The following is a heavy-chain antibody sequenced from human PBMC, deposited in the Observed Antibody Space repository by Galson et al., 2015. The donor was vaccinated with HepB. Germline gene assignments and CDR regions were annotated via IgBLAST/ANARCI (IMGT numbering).Heavy chain of an antibody. CDR1: GFTFSSYS. D-gene: IGHD6-13*01. J-gene: IGHJ6*02. CDR3: ARAAGTAHFYGMDV. V-gene: IGHV3-21*01. Sequence: SLRLSCAASGFTFSSYSMNWVRQAPGKGLEWVSSISSSSSYIYYADSVKGRFTISRDNAKNSLYLQMNSLRAEDTAVYYCARAAGTAHFYGMDVWGQGTTVTVSS. CDR2: ISSSSSYI.